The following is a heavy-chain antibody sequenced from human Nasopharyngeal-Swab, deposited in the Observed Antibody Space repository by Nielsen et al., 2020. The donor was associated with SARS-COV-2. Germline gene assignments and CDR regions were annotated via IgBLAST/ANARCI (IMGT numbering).Heavy chain of an antibody. J-gene: IGHJ5*02. V-gene: IGHV5-10-1*01. Sequence: VRQMPGKGLEWMGRIDPSDSYTNYSPSFQGHVTISADKSISTAYLQWSSLKASDTAMYYCATLTVAGNNWFDPWGQGTLVTVSS. D-gene: IGHD4-23*01. CDR3: ATLTVAGNNWFDP. CDR2: IDPSDSYT.